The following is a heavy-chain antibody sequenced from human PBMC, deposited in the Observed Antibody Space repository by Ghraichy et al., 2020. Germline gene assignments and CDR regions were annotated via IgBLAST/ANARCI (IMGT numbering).Heavy chain of an antibody. J-gene: IGHJ6*02. V-gene: IGHV3-21*01. CDR2: ISSSSSYI. Sequence: GGSLRLSCAASGFTFSSYSMNWVRQAPGKGLEWVSSISSSSSYIYYADSVKGRFTISRDNAKNSLYLQMNSLRAEDTAVYYCAGDFNYYYYYGMDVWGQGPTVTVPS. CDR3: AGDFNYYYYYGMDV. CDR1: GFTFSSYS.